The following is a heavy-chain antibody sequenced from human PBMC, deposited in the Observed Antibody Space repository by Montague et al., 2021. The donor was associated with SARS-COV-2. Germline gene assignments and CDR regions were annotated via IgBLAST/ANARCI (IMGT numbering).Heavy chain of an antibody. CDR3: ARDQSCTNGVCYTRGFDY. CDR2: ISGSNSYT. Sequence: SLRLSCAASGFTFSDYYMSWIRQAPGKGLEWVSYISGSNSYTNYADSVRGRFTISRDNARSSLYLQMDSLRAEDTAVYYCARDQSCTNGVCYTRGFDYWGQGTLVTVSS. V-gene: IGHV3-11*05. CDR1: GFTFSDYY. D-gene: IGHD2-8*01. J-gene: IGHJ4*02.